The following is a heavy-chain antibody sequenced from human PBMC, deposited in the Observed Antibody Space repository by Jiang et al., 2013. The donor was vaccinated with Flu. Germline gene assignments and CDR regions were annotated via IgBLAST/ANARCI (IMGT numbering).Heavy chain of an antibody. CDR3: ARAEVRGGALNYYWYYPLDV. CDR1: GGSFSGNY. Sequence: LLKPSETLSLTCAVYGGSFSGNYWSWIRQPPGKGLEWIGEISHRGITNYNPSLKSRVTISIDTSKNQFSLKLNSVTAADTAVYYCARAEVRGGALNYYWYYPLDVWDQGTTVTVSS. V-gene: IGHV4-34*01. D-gene: IGHD3-10*01. J-gene: IGHJ6*02. CDR2: ISHRGIT.